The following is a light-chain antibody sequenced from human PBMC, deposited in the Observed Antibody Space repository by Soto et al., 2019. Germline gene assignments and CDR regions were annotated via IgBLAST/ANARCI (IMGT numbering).Light chain of an antibody. CDR3: SSYTITHIPVI. Sequence: QSALTQPASVSGSPGQSITISCTGTSSDVGSYNFVSWYQQHPGKAPKLMIYEDNKRPSGVSNRFSGSKSDNTASLTITGLQAEDEASYYCSSYTITHIPVIFGGGTKLTVL. CDR1: SSDVGSYNF. CDR2: EDN. J-gene: IGLJ2*01. V-gene: IGLV2-14*02.